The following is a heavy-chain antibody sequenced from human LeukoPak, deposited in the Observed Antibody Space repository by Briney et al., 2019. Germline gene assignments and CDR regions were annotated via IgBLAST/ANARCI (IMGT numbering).Heavy chain of an antibody. J-gene: IGHJ4*02. D-gene: IGHD3-16*01. CDR1: GFTFSSYW. CDR3: ARTTLGEEK. Sequence: QPGGSLRLSCAASGFTFSSYWMHWVRQAPGKGLAWVSRISGDGGTTNYADSVKGRFTISRDNAKNTVYLQMNSLRAEDTAVCYCARTTLGEEKWGQGILVTVSS. V-gene: IGHV3-74*01. CDR2: ISGDGGTT.